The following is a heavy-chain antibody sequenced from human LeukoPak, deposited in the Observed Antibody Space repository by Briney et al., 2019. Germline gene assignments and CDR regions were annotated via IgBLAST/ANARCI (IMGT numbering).Heavy chain of an antibody. CDR3: ARHGGYCSSTSCLGRRFDP. J-gene: IGHJ5*02. V-gene: IGHV4-39*01. CDR1: GGSISSSSYY. Sequence: SETLSLTCTVSGGSISSSSYYWGWIRQPPGQGLEWIGSIYYSGSTYYNPSLKSRVTISVDTSKNQFSLKLSSVTAADTAVYYCARHGGYCSSTSCLGRRFDPWGQGTLVTVSS. D-gene: IGHD2-2*01. CDR2: IYYSGST.